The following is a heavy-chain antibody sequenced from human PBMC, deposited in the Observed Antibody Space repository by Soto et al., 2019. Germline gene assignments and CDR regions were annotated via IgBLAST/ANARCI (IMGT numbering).Heavy chain of an antibody. D-gene: IGHD5-12*01. CDR1: GFTFSSYA. J-gene: IGHJ6*01. V-gene: IGHV3-30-3*01. CDR3: ARDYSRFNSVYGFSMDV. Sequence: QVQLVESGGGVVQPGRSLRLSCAASGFTFSSYAMHWVRQAPGKGLEWVAVISYDGSNKYYADSVKGRFTISRDNSKNTLYRQMNSRRAEDTAVYYFARDYSRFNSVYGFSMDV. CDR2: ISYDGSNK.